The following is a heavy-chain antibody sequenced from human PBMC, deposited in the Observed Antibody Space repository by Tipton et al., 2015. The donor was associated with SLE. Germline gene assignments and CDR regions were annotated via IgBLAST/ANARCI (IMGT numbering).Heavy chain of an antibody. CDR3: ARHISPLGAFDI. CDR1: GGSISSYY. J-gene: IGHJ3*02. Sequence: VKPSETLSLTCTVSGGSISSYYWSWIRQPPGKGLEWIGYIYYSGSTNYNPSLKSRVTISVDTSKNHFSLKLSSVTAADTAVYYCARHISPLGAFDIWGQGTMVTVSS. D-gene: IGHD7-27*01. V-gene: IGHV4-59*08. CDR2: IYYSGST.